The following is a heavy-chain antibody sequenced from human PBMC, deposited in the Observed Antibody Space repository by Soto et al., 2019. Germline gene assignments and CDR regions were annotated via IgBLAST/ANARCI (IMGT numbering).Heavy chain of an antibody. CDR1: GFTFSSYW. Sequence: PGGSLRLSCAASGFTFSSYWMHWVRQAPGKGLVWVSKISGDGRTATYADSVKARFTISRDNAKNNLYLQMSNLRAEDAALYYCARLYCSDTSCYEKYFDYWGQGTLVTVSS. CDR2: ISGDGRTA. J-gene: IGHJ4*02. D-gene: IGHD2-2*01. CDR3: ARLYCSDTSCYEKYFDY. V-gene: IGHV3-74*01.